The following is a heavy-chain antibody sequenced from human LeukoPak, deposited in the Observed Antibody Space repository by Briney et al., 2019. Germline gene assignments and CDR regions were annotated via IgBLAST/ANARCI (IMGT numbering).Heavy chain of an antibody. CDR1: GFTFSSYW. CDR2: IKQDGSEK. CDR3: ARGPTRYSYGYARDY. Sequence: QYGGSLRLSCAASGFTFSSYWMSWVRQAPGKGLEWVANIKQDGSEKYYVDPVKGRFTISRDNAKNSLYLQMNSLRAEDTAVYYCARGPTRYSYGYARDYWGQGTLVTVSS. D-gene: IGHD5-18*01. J-gene: IGHJ4*02. V-gene: IGHV3-7*03.